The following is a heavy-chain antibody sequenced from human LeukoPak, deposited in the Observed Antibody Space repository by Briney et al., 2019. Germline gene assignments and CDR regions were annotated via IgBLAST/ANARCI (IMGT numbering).Heavy chain of an antibody. CDR1: GYTFTSYG. CDR2: ISAYNGNT. CDR3: ARDPIDMYYYDSSGPIDY. D-gene: IGHD3-22*01. Sequence: ASVKVSCKASGYTFTSYGISWVRQAPGQGLEWMGWISAYNGNTSYAQKLQGRVTMTTDTSTSTAYMELRSLRSDDTAVYYCARDPIDMYYYDSSGPIDYWGQGTLVTVSS. J-gene: IGHJ4*02. V-gene: IGHV1-18*01.